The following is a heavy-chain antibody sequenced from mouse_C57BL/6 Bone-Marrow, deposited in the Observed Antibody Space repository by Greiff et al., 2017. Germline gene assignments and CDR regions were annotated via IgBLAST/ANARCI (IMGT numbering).Heavy chain of an antibody. CDR2: IDPENGDT. CDR3: TTWKCGSSSGY. Sequence: VQLKQSGAELVRPGASVKLSCTASGFNIKDDSMHWVKQRPEQGLEWIGWIDPENGDTEYASKFQGKATITADTSSNTAYLQLSSLTSEDTAVYYCTTWKCGSSSGYWGQGTTLTVSA. D-gene: IGHD1-1*01. V-gene: IGHV14-4*01. CDR1: GFNIKDDS. J-gene: IGHJ2*01.